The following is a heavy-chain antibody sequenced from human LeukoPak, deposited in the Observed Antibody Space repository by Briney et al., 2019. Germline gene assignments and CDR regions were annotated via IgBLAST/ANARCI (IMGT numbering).Heavy chain of an antibody. CDR1: GYTFTGYY. Sequence: GASVKVSCKDSGYTFTGYYMRWVRQAPGRGLEWMGRINPNSGGTNYAQKFQGRVTMTRDTSISTAYMELSRLRSDDTAVYYCARPRRGSSWYDYWGQGTLVTVSS. CDR3: ARPRRGSSWYDY. J-gene: IGHJ4*02. D-gene: IGHD6-13*01. CDR2: INPNSGGT. V-gene: IGHV1-2*06.